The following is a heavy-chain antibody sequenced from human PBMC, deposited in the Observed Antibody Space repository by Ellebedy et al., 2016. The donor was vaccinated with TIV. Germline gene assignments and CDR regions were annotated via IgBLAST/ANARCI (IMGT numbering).Heavy chain of an antibody. V-gene: IGHV3-7*01. D-gene: IGHD4-17*01. CDR2: IYQDGSAQ. Sequence: PGGSLRLSCEASGFSFRSYWMGWVRQAPGKGLDWVANIYQDGSAQYYVDSVKGRFTISRDNAKNSLFLQMNSLRVEDTAVYYCARRGSYGDYAVQVNSWFDRWGRGTLVSVSS. J-gene: IGHJ5*02. CDR3: ARRGSYGDYAVQVNSWFDR. CDR1: GFSFRSYW.